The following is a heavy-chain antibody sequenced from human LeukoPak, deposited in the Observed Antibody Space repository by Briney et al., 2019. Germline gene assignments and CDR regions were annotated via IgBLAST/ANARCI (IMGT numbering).Heavy chain of an antibody. CDR1: GFTFSSYG. CDR3: AKDPKKVNYYDSSGYLDY. J-gene: IGHJ4*02. Sequence: GGTLRLSCAASGFTFSSYGMSWVRQAPGKGLEWVSAISGSGGSTYYADSVKGRFTIPRDNSKNTLYLQMNSLRAEDTAVYYCAKDPKKVNYYDSSGYLDYWGQGTLVTVSS. D-gene: IGHD3-22*01. V-gene: IGHV3-23*01. CDR2: ISGSGGST.